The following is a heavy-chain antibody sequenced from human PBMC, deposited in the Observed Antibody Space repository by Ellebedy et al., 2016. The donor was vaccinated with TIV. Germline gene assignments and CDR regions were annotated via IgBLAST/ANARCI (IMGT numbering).Heavy chain of an antibody. CDR3: ARDRGGTYDILTGPYI. V-gene: IGHV1-46*01. Sequence: ASVKVSCKASGYTFTGYYMHWVRQAPGQGLEWMGWINPSGGSTSYAQKFQGRVTMTRDTSTSTVYMELSSLRSEDTAVYYCARDRGGTYDILTGPYIWGQGTLVTVSS. CDR1: GYTFTGYY. D-gene: IGHD3-9*01. J-gene: IGHJ4*02. CDR2: INPSGGST.